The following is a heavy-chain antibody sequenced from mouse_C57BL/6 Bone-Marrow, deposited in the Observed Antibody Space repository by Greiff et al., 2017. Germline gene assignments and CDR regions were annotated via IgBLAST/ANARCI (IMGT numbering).Heavy chain of an antibody. CDR2: INPYNGGT. J-gene: IGHJ2*01. CDR1: GYTFTDYY. V-gene: IGHV1-19*01. Sequence: VQLKQSGPVLVKPGASVKMSCKASGYTFTDYYMNWVKQSHGKSLEWIGVINPYNGGTSYNQKFKGKATLTVDKSSSTAYMELNSLTSEDSAVYYCARGTITTVVGGGYWGQGTTLTVSS. CDR3: ARGTITTVVGGGY. D-gene: IGHD1-1*01.